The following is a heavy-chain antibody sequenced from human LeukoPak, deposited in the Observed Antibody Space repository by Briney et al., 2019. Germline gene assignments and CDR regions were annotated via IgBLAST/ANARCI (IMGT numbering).Heavy chain of an antibody. V-gene: IGHV3-53*01. CDR2: IYSGGST. CDR3: ARVRIGGSYSYFDY. CDR1: GFTVSSNY. J-gene: IGHJ4*01. Sequence: PGGSLRLSCAASGFTVSSNYMSWVRQAPGKGLEWVSVIYSGGSTYYADSVKGRFTISRDNSKNTLYLQMNRLRAEDTAVYYCARVRIGGSYSYFDYCSQGTLATVPS. D-gene: IGHD1-26*01.